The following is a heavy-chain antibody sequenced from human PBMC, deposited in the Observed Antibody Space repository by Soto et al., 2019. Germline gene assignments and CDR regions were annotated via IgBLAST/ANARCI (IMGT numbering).Heavy chain of an antibody. Sequence: PGGSLRLSCAASGFTVSSNYMSWVRQAPGKGLEWVSVIYSGGSTYYADSVKGRFTISRDNSKNTLYLQMNSLRAEDTAVYYCARASYDYTKTPFDYWGQGTLVTVSS. J-gene: IGHJ4*02. D-gene: IGHD4-4*01. CDR1: GFTVSSNY. CDR3: ARASYDYTKTPFDY. V-gene: IGHV3-53*01. CDR2: IYSGGST.